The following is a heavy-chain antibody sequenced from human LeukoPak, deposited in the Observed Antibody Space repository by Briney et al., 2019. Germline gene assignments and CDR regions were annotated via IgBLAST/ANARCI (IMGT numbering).Heavy chain of an antibody. V-gene: IGHV1-3*01. D-gene: IGHD6-19*01. CDR2: INAGNGNR. CDR3: ARVSDDSGWNFDY. CDR1: EYTFTSYA. Sequence: ASVKVSCKASEYTFTSYAIHWVRQAPGQRLEWMGWINAGNGNRKYSQKFQDRVTITREPSATTAYMELNSLTSEDTAVYYSARVSDDSGWNFDYWGQGTLVTVSS. J-gene: IGHJ4*02.